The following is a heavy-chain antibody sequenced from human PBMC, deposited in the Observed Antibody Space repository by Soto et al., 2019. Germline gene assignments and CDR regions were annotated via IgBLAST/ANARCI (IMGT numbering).Heavy chain of an antibody. CDR3: ARDDHIVVVPTSLGAMDV. V-gene: IGHV4-4*02. D-gene: IGHD2-2*01. CDR1: GGPISSNKW. J-gene: IGHJ6*02. CDR2: IYHSGST. Sequence: QVQLQESGPGLVKPSETLSLTCAVYGGPISSNKWWSWVRQPPGKGLEWIGEIYHSGSTNYNPSLNSPVTISLDKSNNNFSLELTSVTAANSAVYYCARDDHIVVVPTSLGAMDVWGQGTTVTVSS.